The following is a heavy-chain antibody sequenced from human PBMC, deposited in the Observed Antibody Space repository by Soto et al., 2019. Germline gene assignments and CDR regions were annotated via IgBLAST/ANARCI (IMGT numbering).Heavy chain of an antibody. CDR1: GFTFSSYW. CDR3: VREVSEARWLQLRYYGMDV. D-gene: IGHD5-12*01. Sequence: EVQLVESGGGLVQPGGSLRLSCAASGFTFSSYWMSWVRQAPGKGLEWVANIKQDGSEKYYVDSVKGRITISRYNAKNSLYLQMNSLRAEYTAVYYCVREVSEARWLQLRYYGMDVWGQGTTVTVSS. V-gene: IGHV3-7*05. J-gene: IGHJ6*02. CDR2: IKQDGSEK.